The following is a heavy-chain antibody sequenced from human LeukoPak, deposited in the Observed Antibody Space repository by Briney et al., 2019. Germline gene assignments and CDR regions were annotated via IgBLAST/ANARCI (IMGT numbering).Heavy chain of an antibody. CDR2: INVANGDT. CDR3: ARKGYFASGSYHFDY. CDR1: GTGFP. D-gene: IGHD3-10*01. V-gene: IGHV1-3*01. Sequence: ASGKVSCKASGTGFPMHWVRQAPGRRLEGMGWINVANGDTGYSREFLGRVTITRDTSASTVYMELSSLSSEDTAVYYCARKGYFASGSYHFDYWGQGTLVTVSS. J-gene: IGHJ4*02.